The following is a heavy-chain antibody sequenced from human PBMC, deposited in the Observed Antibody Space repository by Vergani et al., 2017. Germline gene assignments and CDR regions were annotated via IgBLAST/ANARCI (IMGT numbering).Heavy chain of an antibody. CDR2: IKQDGSEK. CDR1: GFTFSSYW. V-gene: IGHV3-7*01. J-gene: IGHJ5*02. CDR3: ARDXDCSSTSCYKRTHSPPNWFDP. Sequence: EVQLVESGGGLVQPGGSLRLSCAASGFTFSSYWMSWVRQAPGKGLEWVANIKQDGSEKYYVDSVKGRFNISRDNAKNSLYLQMNSLRAEDTAVYYCARDXDCSSTSCYKRTHSPPNWFDPWGQGTLVTVSS. D-gene: IGHD2-2*02.